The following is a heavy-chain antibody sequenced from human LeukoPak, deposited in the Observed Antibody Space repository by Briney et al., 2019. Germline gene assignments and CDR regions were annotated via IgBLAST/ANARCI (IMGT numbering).Heavy chain of an antibody. Sequence: GGSLRLSCAASGFTFSNAWMSWVRQAPGKGLEWVGRIKSKTDGGTTDYAAPVKGRFTISRDDSKNMLYLQMNSLKTEDTAVYYCTTGIAVAGTYYWGQGTLVTVSS. CDR2: IKSKTDGGTT. V-gene: IGHV3-15*01. CDR1: GFTFSNAW. CDR3: TTGIAVAGTYY. D-gene: IGHD6-19*01. J-gene: IGHJ4*02.